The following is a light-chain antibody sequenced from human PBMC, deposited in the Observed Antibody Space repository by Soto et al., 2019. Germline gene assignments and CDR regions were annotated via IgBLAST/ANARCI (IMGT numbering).Light chain of an antibody. Sequence: EIVLTQSPATLSLSPGERATLSCRASQSVSKSLAWYQQKPGQAPRLLIYAASTRAAGIPDRFSGSGSGTDFTLTISRLEPEDFAVYYCQQYGTSPYTFGQGTKLEIK. J-gene: IGKJ2*01. CDR3: QQYGTSPYT. CDR2: AAS. V-gene: IGKV3-20*01. CDR1: QSVSKS.